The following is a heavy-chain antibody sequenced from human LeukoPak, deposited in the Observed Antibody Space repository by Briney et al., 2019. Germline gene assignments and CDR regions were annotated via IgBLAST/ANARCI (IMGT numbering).Heavy chain of an antibody. CDR2: IYTSGST. CDR3: AREVYDFWSGYSYYYYYMDV. CDR1: GDSISNYY. J-gene: IGHJ6*03. Sequence: SATLSLTCTVSGDSISNYYRSWIRQPAGKGLEWIGRIYTSGSTNYNPSLKSRVTMSVDTSKNQFSLKLSSVTAADTAVYYCAREVYDFWSGYSYYYYYMDVWGKGTTVTVSS. V-gene: IGHV4-4*07. D-gene: IGHD3-3*01.